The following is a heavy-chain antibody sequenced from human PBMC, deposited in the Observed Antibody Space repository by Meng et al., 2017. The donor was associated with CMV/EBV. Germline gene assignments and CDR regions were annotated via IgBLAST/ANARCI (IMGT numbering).Heavy chain of an antibody. J-gene: IGHJ4*02. D-gene: IGHD3-22*01. V-gene: IGHV3-21*01. CDR3: ARGGEVSSGYYYADDLDY. CDR1: LTFSSYS. Sequence: LTFSSYSMNWVRQAPGKGLEWVSSISSSSYIYYADSVKGRFTISRDNAKNSLYLQMNSLRAEDTAVYYCARGGEVSSGYYYADDLDYWGQGTLVTVSS. CDR2: ISSSSYI.